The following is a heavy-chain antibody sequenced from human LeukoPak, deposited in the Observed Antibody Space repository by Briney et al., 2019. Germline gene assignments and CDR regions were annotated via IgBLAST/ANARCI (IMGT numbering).Heavy chain of an antibody. V-gene: IGHV4-59*12. Sequence: SETLSLTCTVSGGSLSSYYWNWIRQPPGKGLEWIGYIYYSGSTYYNPSLKSRVTISVDTSKNQFSLKLSSVTAADTAVYYCARDDYGGNSGDAFDIWGQGTMVTVSS. CDR3: ARDDYGGNSGDAFDI. CDR2: IYYSGST. CDR1: GGSLSSYY. J-gene: IGHJ3*02. D-gene: IGHD4-23*01.